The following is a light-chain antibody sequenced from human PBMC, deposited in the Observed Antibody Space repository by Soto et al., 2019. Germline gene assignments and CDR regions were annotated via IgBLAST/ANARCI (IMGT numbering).Light chain of an antibody. CDR2: AAS. V-gene: IGKV1-6*01. Sequence: AIQMTQSPSSLSASVGDRVTITCRASQDIRNDLGRYQQKPGKTPKLLIFAASSLQSGVPSRFSGRGSCTDFTPTISSLQPEDFATYYCLQDFNYPWTFGQGTKVEIE. CDR3: LQDFNYPWT. J-gene: IGKJ1*01. CDR1: QDIRND.